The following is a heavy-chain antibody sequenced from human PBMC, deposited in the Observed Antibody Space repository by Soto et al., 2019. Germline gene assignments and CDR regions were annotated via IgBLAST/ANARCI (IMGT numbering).Heavy chain of an antibody. J-gene: IGHJ4*02. CDR2: ISSSSSTI. V-gene: IGHV3-48*02. CDR3: ASGKAYAEGGY. D-gene: IGHD1-26*01. Sequence: EVQLVESGGGLVQPGGSLRLSCAASGFTFSSYSMNWVRQAPGKGLEWVSDISSSSSTIYYADSVKGRFTISRDNAKNSLYLQMNSLSDEDTAVYYCASGKAYAEGGYWGQATLVTVSS. CDR1: GFTFSSYS.